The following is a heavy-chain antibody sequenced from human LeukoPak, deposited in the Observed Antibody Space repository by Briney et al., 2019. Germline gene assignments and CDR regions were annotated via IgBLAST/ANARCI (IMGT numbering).Heavy chain of an antibody. V-gene: IGHV4-34*01. CDR1: GGSFSGYY. CDR2: INHSGST. CDR3: ARGGRDGYNIDY. Sequence: SETLSLTCAVYGGSFSGYYWSWIRQPPGKGLEWIGEINHSGSTNYNPSLKSRDTISVDTSKNQFSLKLSSVTAADTAVYYCARGGRDGYNIDYWGQGTLVTVSS. D-gene: IGHD5-24*01. J-gene: IGHJ4*02.